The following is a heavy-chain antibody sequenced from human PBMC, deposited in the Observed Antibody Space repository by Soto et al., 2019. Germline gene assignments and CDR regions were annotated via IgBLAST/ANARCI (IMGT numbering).Heavy chain of an antibody. D-gene: IGHD3-22*01. J-gene: IGHJ6*02. CDR2: ISGSGTST. Sequence: GGSLRLSCAASGFTFSNYAMSWVRQAPGKGLEWVSAISGSGTSTYYADSVKGRFTISRDNSKNTLYLQMNSLRAEDTAVYYCAKMSHNYDSSGYLKIGKYYYYGMDVWGQGTTVTVSS. CDR3: AKMSHNYDSSGYLKIGKYYYYGMDV. CDR1: GFTFSNYA. V-gene: IGHV3-23*01.